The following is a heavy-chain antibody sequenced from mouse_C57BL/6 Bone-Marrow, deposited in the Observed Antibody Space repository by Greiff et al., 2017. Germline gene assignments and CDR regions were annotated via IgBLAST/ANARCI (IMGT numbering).Heavy chain of an antibody. V-gene: IGHV5-12*01. J-gene: IGHJ1*03. D-gene: IGHD1-1*01. Sequence: EVKVVESGGGLVQPGGSLKLSCAASGFTFSDYYMYWVRQTPEKRLEWVEYISNGGGSTYYPDTVKGRFTISRDNSKNTVYLQMSRLTSEDSAMYYCARQGGSTGYFDVWGTGTTVTVSS. CDR1: GFTFSDYY. CDR2: ISNGGGST. CDR3: ARQGGSTGYFDV.